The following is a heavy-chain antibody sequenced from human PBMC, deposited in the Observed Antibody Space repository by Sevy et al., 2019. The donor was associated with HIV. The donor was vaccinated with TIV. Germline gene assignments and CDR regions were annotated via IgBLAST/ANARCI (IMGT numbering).Heavy chain of an antibody. CDR2: ISYDGSNK. CDR3: AKDPCSGGSCYLDY. CDR1: GFTFSSYG. D-gene: IGHD2-15*01. V-gene: IGHV3-30*18. J-gene: IGHJ4*02. Sequence: GGSLRLSCAASGFTFSSYGMHWVRQAPGKGLEWVAVISYDGSNKYYADSVKGRFTISRDNSKNTLYLQMNSLSAEDTAVYYCAKDPCSGGSCYLDYWGQGTLVTVSS.